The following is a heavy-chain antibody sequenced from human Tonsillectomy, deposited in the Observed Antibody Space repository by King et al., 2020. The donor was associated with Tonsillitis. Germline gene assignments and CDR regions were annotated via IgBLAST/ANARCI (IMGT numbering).Heavy chain of an antibody. J-gene: IGHJ5*02. CDR3: ARGFRKDYLDP. Sequence: VQLVESGGGLVQPGGSLRLSCAASGLTFSSYWMTWVRQAPGKGLEWVANVNQDGSETYYVDSVKGRFTISRDKAKNSLYLQMNSLRAEDTAVYYCARGFRKDYLDPWGQGTLVTVSS. CDR1: GLTFSSYW. V-gene: IGHV3-7*03. CDR2: VNQDGSET. D-gene: IGHD4-11*01.